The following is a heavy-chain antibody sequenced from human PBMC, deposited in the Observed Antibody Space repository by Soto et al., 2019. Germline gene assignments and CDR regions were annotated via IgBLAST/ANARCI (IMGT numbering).Heavy chain of an antibody. Sequence: QVQLVQSGAEVKKSGASVKVSCKASGYTFSDYFIQWLRQAPGQGLEWVAWINPKNAATNYAKKFQDRVTLTSDTSFSTAYLELTRLRPDDTAVYYCARIKWGLDYYSGMDVWGQGTAVTVSS. D-gene: IGHD1-26*01. CDR2: INPKNAAT. CDR1: GYTFSDYF. V-gene: IGHV1-2*02. J-gene: IGHJ6*02. CDR3: ARIKWGLDYYSGMDV.